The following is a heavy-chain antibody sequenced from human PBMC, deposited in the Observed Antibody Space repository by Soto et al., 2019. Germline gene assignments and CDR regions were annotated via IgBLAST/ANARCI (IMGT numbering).Heavy chain of an antibody. CDR2: IIPILGIA. Sequence: ASVKVSCKASGGTFSSYTISWVRQAPGQGLEWMGRIIPILGIANYAQKFQGRVTITADKSTSTAYMELSSLRSEDTAVYYCARDPSYSGYENNFDYWGQGTLGTVS. V-gene: IGHV1-69*04. J-gene: IGHJ4*02. CDR1: GGTFSSYT. D-gene: IGHD5-12*01. CDR3: ARDPSYSGYENNFDY.